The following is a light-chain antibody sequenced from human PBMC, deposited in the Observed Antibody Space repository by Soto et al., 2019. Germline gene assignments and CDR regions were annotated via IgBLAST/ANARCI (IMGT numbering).Light chain of an antibody. CDR1: QGISSY. J-gene: IGKJ4*01. CDR2: GTS. V-gene: IGKV1-8*01. Sequence: AIRMTQSPSSLSASTGDRVTITCRASQGISSYLAWYQQKPGKAPKLLIYGTSTLQSGVPSRFSGSGSGTEFTLSISCLQSEDSATYYCQQYYGYPLTFGGGTKV. CDR3: QQYYGYPLT.